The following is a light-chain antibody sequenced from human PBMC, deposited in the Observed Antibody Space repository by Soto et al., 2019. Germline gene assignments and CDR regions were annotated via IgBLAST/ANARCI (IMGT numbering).Light chain of an antibody. CDR3: CSYTTTSTFV. V-gene: IGLV2-14*01. CDR1: SSDVGGYNY. CDR2: EVF. J-gene: IGLJ2*01. Sequence: QSALTQPASVSGSPGQSITIPCTGTSSDVGGYNYVSWYQQHPGKVPKLMIFEVFRRPSGISTRFSGSKSGNTASLTISGLQAEEEADYYCCSYTTTSTFVFGGGTKLTVL.